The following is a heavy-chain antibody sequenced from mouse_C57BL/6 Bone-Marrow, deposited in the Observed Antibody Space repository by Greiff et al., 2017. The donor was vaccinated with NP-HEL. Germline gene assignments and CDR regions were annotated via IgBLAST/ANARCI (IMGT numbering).Heavy chain of an antibody. J-gene: IGHJ4*01. CDR3: ASEGGGYYGSSYRLYAMDY. CDR1: GFTFSDYY. D-gene: IGHD1-1*01. V-gene: IGHV5-16*01. CDR2: INYDGSST. Sequence: EVKLVESEGGLVQPGSSMKLSCTASGFTFSDYYMAWVRQVPEKGLEWVANINYDGSSTYYLDSLTSRFIISRDNAKNILYLQMSSLKSEDTATDYCASEGGGYYGSSYRLYAMDYWVQGTSVTVSS.